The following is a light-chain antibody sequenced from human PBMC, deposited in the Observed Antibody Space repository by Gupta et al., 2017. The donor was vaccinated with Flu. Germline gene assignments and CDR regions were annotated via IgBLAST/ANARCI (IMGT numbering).Light chain of an antibody. Sequence: EIVLTQSPAILSLSPGDRATLSCRDSQSVSHYLAWYQQKPGRSPRLLIYEISSRATGIPDRFRGSGSETDFTRTSKRIEPEDFERDGGQHGHSFGQGT. CDR3: QHGHS. CDR2: EIS. V-gene: IGKV3-11*01. J-gene: IGKJ2*01. CDR1: QSVSHY.